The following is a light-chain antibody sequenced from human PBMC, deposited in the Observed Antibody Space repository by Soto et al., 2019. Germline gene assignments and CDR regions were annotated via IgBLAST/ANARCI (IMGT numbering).Light chain of an antibody. CDR1: QSVRSY. V-gene: IGKV3-11*01. CDR2: DAS. Sequence: EIVLTQSPATLSLSPGERATLSCRASQSVRSYLAWYQLKPGQAPRLLIYDASNRATGIPARFSGSGSGTDFTLTISTLEPEDFAVYYCQQSNNSPTFGGGTKVEIK. J-gene: IGKJ4*01. CDR3: QQSNNSPT.